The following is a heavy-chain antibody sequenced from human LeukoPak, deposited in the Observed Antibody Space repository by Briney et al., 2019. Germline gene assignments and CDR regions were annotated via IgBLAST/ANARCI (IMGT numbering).Heavy chain of an antibody. CDR2: IYYSGST. J-gene: IGHJ3*02. V-gene: IGHV4-59*12. CDR1: GGSISSYY. Sequence: PSETLSLTCTVSGGSISSYYWSWIRQPPGKGLEWIGYIYYSGSTNYNPSLKSRVTISVDTSKNQFSLKLSSVTAADTAVYYCARDGETWQDAFDIWGQGTMVTVSS. CDR3: ARDGETWQDAFDI. D-gene: IGHD3-3*01.